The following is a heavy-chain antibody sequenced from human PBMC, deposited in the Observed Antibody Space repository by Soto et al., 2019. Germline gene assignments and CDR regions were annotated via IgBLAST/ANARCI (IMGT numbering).Heavy chain of an antibody. D-gene: IGHD6-19*01. Sequence: EVQLVESGGGLVQPGGSLRLSCAASGFTFSTYWMHWVRQAPGKGLVWVSRINSDGSIINYADSVNGRFTISRDNAKSTLYLQMNSLRAEDTAVYSCARGAPVPGAFDWGQGTLVTVSS. V-gene: IGHV3-74*01. CDR1: GFTFSTYW. J-gene: IGHJ4*02. CDR2: INSDGSII. CDR3: ARGAPVPGAFD.